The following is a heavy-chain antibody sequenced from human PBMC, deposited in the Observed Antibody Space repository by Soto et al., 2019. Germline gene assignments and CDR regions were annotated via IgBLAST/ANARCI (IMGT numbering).Heavy chain of an antibody. D-gene: IGHD4-4*01. Sequence: GSLKDSCKAAGYTWTDCSISWSRQAPGQGLEWMGWISAYNGNTNYAQKLQGRVTMTTDTSTSTAYMELRSLRSDDTAVYYCARDGRATVTSDSWGQGPLVTSPQ. CDR1: GYTWTDCS. CDR2: ISAYNGNT. CDR3: ARDGRATVTSDS. J-gene: IGHJ4*02. V-gene: IGHV1-18*01.